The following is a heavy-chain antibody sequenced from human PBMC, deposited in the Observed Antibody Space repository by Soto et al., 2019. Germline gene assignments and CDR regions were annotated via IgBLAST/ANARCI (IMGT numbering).Heavy chain of an antibody. J-gene: IGHJ4*02. CDR1: GFTFSYYA. CDR2: ISNDGSQK. Sequence: QVQLEESGGGVVQPGRSLRLSCAASGFTFSYYALHWVRQAPGKGLEWVAYISNDGSQKLYTDSVKGRLSISRDNSMNTLYLEMNSLRAEDTAVYYCARAGGGYLDYWGQGSLVTVSS. D-gene: IGHD6-25*01. V-gene: IGHV3-30*04. CDR3: ARAGGGYLDY.